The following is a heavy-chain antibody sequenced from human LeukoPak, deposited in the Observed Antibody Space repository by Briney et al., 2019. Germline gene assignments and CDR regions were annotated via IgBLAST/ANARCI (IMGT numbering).Heavy chain of an antibody. D-gene: IGHD3-16*02. CDR1: GGSFNAYY. CDR3: ARGLRFIQGPGYYYMDV. CDR2: VNHSGNT. V-gene: IGHV4-34*01. J-gene: IGHJ6*03. Sequence: SETLSLTCAVYGGSFNAYYWTWIRQTPGKGLEWIGEVNHSGNTNYNPSLESRVTISADTSKNQFSLNLGSVTAADTAIYYCARGLRFIQGPGYYYMDVWGKGTTVTVSS.